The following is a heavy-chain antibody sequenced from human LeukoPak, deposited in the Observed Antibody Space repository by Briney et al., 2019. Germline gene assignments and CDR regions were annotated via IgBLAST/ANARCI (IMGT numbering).Heavy chain of an antibody. Sequence: ASVKVSCKASGYTFTSYDINWVRQATGQGLEWMGWMNPNSGNTGYAQKFQGRVTMTRNTSISTAYMELSSLRSEDTAVYYCARGKVLRSYYYGSGSYENWFDPWGQGTLVTVSS. CDR3: ARGKVLRSYYYGSGSYENWFDP. V-gene: IGHV1-8*01. CDR2: MNPNSGNT. J-gene: IGHJ5*02. CDR1: GYTFTSYD. D-gene: IGHD3-10*01.